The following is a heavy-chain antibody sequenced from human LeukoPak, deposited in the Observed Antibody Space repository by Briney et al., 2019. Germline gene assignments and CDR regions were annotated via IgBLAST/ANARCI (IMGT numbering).Heavy chain of an antibody. J-gene: IGHJ6*02. CDR1: GYNFRDYY. Sequence: ASVKVSCKVSGYNFRDYYMHWVRQAPGQGLEWLGGFDPEDGETIYAQKFQGRVTMTEDTSTDTAYMELSSLRSEDTAVYYCARLWFGENYGMDVWGQGTTVTVSS. D-gene: IGHD3-10*01. CDR2: FDPEDGET. CDR3: ARLWFGENYGMDV. V-gene: IGHV1-24*01.